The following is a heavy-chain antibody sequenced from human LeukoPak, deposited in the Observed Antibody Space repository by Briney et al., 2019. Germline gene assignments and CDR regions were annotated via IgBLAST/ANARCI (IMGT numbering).Heavy chain of an antibody. D-gene: IGHD5-24*01. V-gene: IGHV4-34*01. CDR1: GGSFSGYD. J-gene: IGHJ4*02. CDR3: ARVSTDDSDDCYNYHFDC. Sequence: SETLSLTCTVYGGSFSGYDWTWIRQPPGKGLEWIGEINHSGSTNYNPSLKSRVTISVDTSKNQFSLKLSSVTAADTAVYYCARVSTDDSDDCYNYHFDCWGQGTLVTVSS. CDR2: INHSGST.